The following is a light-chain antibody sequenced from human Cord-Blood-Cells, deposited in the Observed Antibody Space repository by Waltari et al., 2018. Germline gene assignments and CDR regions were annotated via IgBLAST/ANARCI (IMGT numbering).Light chain of an antibody. V-gene: IGLV2-23*01. CDR1: SSDVGSYNL. Sequence: QSALTQPASVSGSPGQSITISCTGTSSDVGSYNLVSWYQQHPGKAPKLMIYEGSKWPSGVSKRFSGSKSGNTASLTISGLQAEDEADYYCCSYAGSSTWVFGGGTNLTVL. CDR2: EGS. CDR3: CSYAGSSTWV. J-gene: IGLJ3*02.